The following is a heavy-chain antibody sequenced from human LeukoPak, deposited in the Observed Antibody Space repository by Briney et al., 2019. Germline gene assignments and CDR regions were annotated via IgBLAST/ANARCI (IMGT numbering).Heavy chain of an antibody. J-gene: IGHJ4*02. CDR2: IYYSGST. CDR3: ARGYGSGSYGLYYFGY. D-gene: IGHD3-10*01. CDR1: GGSISSYY. V-gene: IGHV4-59*01. Sequence: SETLSLTCTVSGGSISSYYWSWIRQPPGKGLEWIGYIYYSGSTNYNPSLKSRVTISVDTSKNQFSLKLSSVTAADTAVYYCARGYGSGSYGLYYFGYWGQGTLVTVSS.